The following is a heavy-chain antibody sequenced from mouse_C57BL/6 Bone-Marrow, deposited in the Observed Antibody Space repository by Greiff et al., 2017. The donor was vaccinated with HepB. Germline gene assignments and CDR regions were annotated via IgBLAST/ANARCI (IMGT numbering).Heavy chain of an antibody. CDR1: GYTFTSYW. J-gene: IGHJ4*01. D-gene: IGHD1-1*01. CDR2: IYPGNSDT. Sequence: VQLQQSGTVLARPGASVKMSCKTSGYTFTSYWMHWVKHRPGQGLEWIGAIYPGNSDTSYNQKFKGKAKLTAVTSASTAYMELSSLTNEDSAVYYCTRRGYYGSSYAMDYWGQGTSVTVSS. CDR3: TRRGYYGSSYAMDY. V-gene: IGHV1-5*01.